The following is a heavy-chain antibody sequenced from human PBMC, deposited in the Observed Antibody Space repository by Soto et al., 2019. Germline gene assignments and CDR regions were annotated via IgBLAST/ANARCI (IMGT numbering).Heavy chain of an antibody. D-gene: IGHD1-1*01. J-gene: IGHJ4*02. Sequence: GSLRLSCAASGFTFSTYAMGWVRQAPGKGLEWVSLISNGGDTTYYADPVKGRFTISRDNSKNTLYLQVNSLRAEDTAVYYCATQDFRGPTGTTWGQGTLVTVSS. CDR2: ISNGGDTT. CDR3: ATQDFRGPTGTT. V-gene: IGHV3-23*01. CDR1: GFTFSTYA.